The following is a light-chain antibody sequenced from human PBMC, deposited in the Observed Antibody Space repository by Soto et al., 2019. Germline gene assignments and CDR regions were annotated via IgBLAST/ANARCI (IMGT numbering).Light chain of an antibody. Sequence: QSVLTQPPSVSGAPGQRVTISCTGSSSNIGAGYDVHWYQQLPGTAPKLLIYGNSNRPSGVPDRFSGSKSGTSASLAITGLQAEDEADYYCQSFDSRLSGSVFGTGTRSPS. CDR3: QSFDSRLSGSV. V-gene: IGLV1-40*01. CDR2: GNS. J-gene: IGLJ1*01. CDR1: SSNIGAGYD.